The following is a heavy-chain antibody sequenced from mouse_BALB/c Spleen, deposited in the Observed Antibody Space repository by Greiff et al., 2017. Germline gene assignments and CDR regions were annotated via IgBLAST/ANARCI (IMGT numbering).Heavy chain of an antibody. CDR3: AREGNSYGSQLAG. V-gene: IGHV5-9-3*01. CDR1: LPTFSFSA. Sequence: EVQVVEPGGGSVQPGGSLQLSSAASLPTFSFSAMSWVLQTPAKRLAWVATLSSGGAYTYYPDSVKGGFTIYRDNAKNTLYLQMSSLRSEYTAMYDCAREGNSYGSQLAGWGQGSLVTVAA. J-gene: IGHJ3*01. D-gene: IGHD1-1*01. CDR2: LSSGGAYT.